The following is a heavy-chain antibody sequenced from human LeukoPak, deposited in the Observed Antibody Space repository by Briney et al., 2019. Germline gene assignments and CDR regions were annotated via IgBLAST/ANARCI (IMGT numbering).Heavy chain of an antibody. CDR2: ISSSSSYI. CDR1: GFTFSSYS. CDR3: AREAYYDSSGYFYNPYYYYYYMDV. Sequence: GVSLRLSCAASGFTFSSYSMNWVRQAPGKGLEWVSSISSSSSYIYYADSVKGRFTISRDNAKNSLYLQMNSLRAEDTAVYYCAREAYYDSSGYFYNPYYYYYYMDVWGKGTTVTVSS. J-gene: IGHJ6*03. D-gene: IGHD3-22*01. V-gene: IGHV3-21*01.